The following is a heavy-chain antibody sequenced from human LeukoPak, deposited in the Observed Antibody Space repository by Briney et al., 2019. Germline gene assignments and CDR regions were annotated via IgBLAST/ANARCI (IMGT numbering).Heavy chain of an antibody. Sequence: SETLSLTCTVSGGSISSGDYYWSWIRQPPGKGLEWIGYIYYSGSTYYNPSLKSRVTISVDASKNQFSLKLSSVTAADTAVYYCARGRDIVVVPAAMRGPPYYYMDVWGKGTTVTVSS. D-gene: IGHD2-2*01. CDR3: ARGRDIVVVPAAMRGPPYYYMDV. CDR2: IYYSGST. V-gene: IGHV4-30-4*08. J-gene: IGHJ6*03. CDR1: GGSISSGDYY.